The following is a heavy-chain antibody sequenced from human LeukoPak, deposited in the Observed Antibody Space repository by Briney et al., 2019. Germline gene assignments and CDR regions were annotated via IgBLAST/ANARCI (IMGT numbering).Heavy chain of an antibody. D-gene: IGHD6-25*01. Sequence: PSETLSLTCTVSTYSINRGFYWGWIRQPPGKGLEWIGSISHRGSTNYNPSLKSRVTISVDTSKNQFSLKLSSVTAADTAVYYCARSGRPYYYGMDVWGQGTTVTVSS. CDR1: TYSINRGFY. CDR3: ARSGRPYYYGMDV. J-gene: IGHJ6*02. V-gene: IGHV4-38-2*02. CDR2: ISHRGST.